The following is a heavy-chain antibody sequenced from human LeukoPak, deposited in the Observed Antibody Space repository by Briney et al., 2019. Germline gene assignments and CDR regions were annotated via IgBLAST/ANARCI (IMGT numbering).Heavy chain of an antibody. CDR3: ARDRVVGARGGPIDY. Sequence: ASVKVSCKASGYTFTSYGISWVRQAPGQGLEWMGWISAYNGNTNYAQKLQGRVTMTTDTSTSTAYMELRSLRSDDTAVYYCARDRVVGARGGPIDYWGQGTLVTVSS. CDR2: ISAYNGNT. CDR1: GYTFTSYG. J-gene: IGHJ4*02. V-gene: IGHV1-18*01. D-gene: IGHD1-26*01.